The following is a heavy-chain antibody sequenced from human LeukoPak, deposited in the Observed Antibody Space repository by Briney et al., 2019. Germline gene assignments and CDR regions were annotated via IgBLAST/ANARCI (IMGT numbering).Heavy chain of an antibody. Sequence: PGGSLRLSCAASGITFSSYGMRWVRQAPGKGLEWVAFMRSDGSNKYSADSVKGRFTISRDNSKNTLYLQMNSLRPEDTAVYYCAKGLPYNYDSSGSHDAFDIWGQGTMVTVSS. CDR3: AKGLPYNYDSSGSHDAFDI. D-gene: IGHD3-22*01. CDR1: GITFSSYG. CDR2: MRSDGSNK. V-gene: IGHV3-30*02. J-gene: IGHJ3*02.